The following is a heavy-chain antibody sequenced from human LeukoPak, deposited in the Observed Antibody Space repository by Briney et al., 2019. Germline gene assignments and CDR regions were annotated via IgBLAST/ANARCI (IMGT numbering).Heavy chain of an antibody. CDR3: ARDGIAVAGVYYGMDV. D-gene: IGHD6-19*01. V-gene: IGHV1-18*01. CDR1: GYTFTSYG. Sequence: GASVTVSCTASGYTFTSYGISWVRQAPGQGLEGVGWISAYNGNTNYAQKLQGRVTMTTDTSTSTAYMELRSLRSDDTAVYNCARDGIAVAGVYYGMDVWGQGTTVTVSS. J-gene: IGHJ6*02. CDR2: ISAYNGNT.